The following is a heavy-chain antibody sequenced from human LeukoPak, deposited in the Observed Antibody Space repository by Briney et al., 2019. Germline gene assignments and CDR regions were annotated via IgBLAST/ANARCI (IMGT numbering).Heavy chain of an antibody. CDR2: IYYSGST. Sequence: SETLSLTCTVSGGSISSYYWSWIRQPPGKGLEWIGYIYYSGSTNYNPSLKSRVTISVATSKNQFSLKLSSVTAADTAVYYCAREGGGGIDYWGQGTLVTVSS. D-gene: IGHD2-15*01. CDR3: AREGGGGIDY. V-gene: IGHV4-59*01. CDR1: GGSISSYY. J-gene: IGHJ4*02.